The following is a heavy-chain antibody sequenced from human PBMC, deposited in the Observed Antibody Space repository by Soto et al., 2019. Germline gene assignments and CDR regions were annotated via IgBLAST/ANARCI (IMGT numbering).Heavy chain of an antibody. CDR2: MNPNNDNT. CDR1: GYTFTIYD. V-gene: IGHV1-8*01. J-gene: IGHJ4*02. CDR3: ARGPHPYFNDY. Sequence: QVQLVQSGAEVKKPGASVKVSCKASGYTFTIYDINWVRQATGQGLEWMGWMNPNNDNTGYAQKFQGRVTMTRSTTISTAYMELSSLRSEDTAVYYCARGPHPYFNDYWGQGTLVSVSS. D-gene: IGHD3-10*01.